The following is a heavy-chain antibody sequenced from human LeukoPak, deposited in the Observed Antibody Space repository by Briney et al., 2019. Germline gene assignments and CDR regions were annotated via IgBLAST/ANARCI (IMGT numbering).Heavy chain of an antibody. CDR1: GGSFSGYY. D-gene: IGHD6-13*01. V-gene: IGHV4-34*01. CDR2: INHSGST. Sequence: PSETLSLTCAVYGGSFSGYYCSWIRQPPGKGLEWIGEINHSGSTNYNPSLKSRVTISVDTSKNQFSLKLSSVTAADTAVYYCATLGAAAANNWFDPWGQGTLVTVSS. J-gene: IGHJ5*02. CDR3: ATLGAAAANNWFDP.